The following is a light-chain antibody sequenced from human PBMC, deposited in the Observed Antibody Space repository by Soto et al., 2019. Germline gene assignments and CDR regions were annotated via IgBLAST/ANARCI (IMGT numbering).Light chain of an antibody. Sequence: DIPLTQSPSFLSASVGDRVTITCRASQGISSYLAWYQQKPGKAPKLLVDAASTLQSGVPSRFSGSGSGTEFTLTSSSLQPEDFAAYFCQQVDSYPITFGQGTRLEIK. CDR3: QQVDSYPIT. V-gene: IGKV1-9*01. CDR1: QGISSY. CDR2: AAS. J-gene: IGKJ5*01.